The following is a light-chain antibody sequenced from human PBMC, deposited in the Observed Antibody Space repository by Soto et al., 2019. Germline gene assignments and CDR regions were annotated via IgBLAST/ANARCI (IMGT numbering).Light chain of an antibody. CDR3: RQSYSTTWT. J-gene: IGKJ1*01. V-gene: IGKV1-39*01. CDR2: AAY. Sequence: DLQMTQSPSSLSASVGDRVTITCRASQTIVRSLNWYQHKPGKPHDLLIYAAYSLHSGVQSRFSGSGSGTDFTLTIRSLQPEDFATYSCRQSYSTTWTFGQGTKVDIK. CDR1: QTIVRS.